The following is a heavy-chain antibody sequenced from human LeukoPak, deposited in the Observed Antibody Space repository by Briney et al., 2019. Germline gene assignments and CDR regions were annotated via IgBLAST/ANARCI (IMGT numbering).Heavy chain of an antibody. CDR3: AKEGHSSSLRYFDY. D-gene: IGHD6-13*01. Sequence: GGSLRLSCAASGFTFSSYGMHWVRQAPGKGLEWGAVIWYDGSNKYYADSVKGRFIISRDNSKNTLYLQMNSLRAEDTAVYYCAKEGHSSSLRYFDYWGQGTLVTVSS. V-gene: IGHV3-33*06. CDR2: IWYDGSNK. J-gene: IGHJ4*02. CDR1: GFTFSSYG.